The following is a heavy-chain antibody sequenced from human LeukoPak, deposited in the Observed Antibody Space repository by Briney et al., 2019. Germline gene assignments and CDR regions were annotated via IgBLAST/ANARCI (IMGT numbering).Heavy chain of an antibody. V-gene: IGHV1-69*01. D-gene: IGHD3-3*01. CDR2: IIPIFGTA. J-gene: IGHJ6*03. Sequence: SVKVSCKASGGTFSSYAISWVRQAPGQGLEWMGGIIPIFGTANYAQKFQGRVTITADESTSTAYMELSSLRSEDTAVYYCARGMYYDFWSGPEDYYYYMDVWGKGTTVTVSS. CDR1: GGTFSSYA. CDR3: ARGMYYDFWSGPEDYYYYMDV.